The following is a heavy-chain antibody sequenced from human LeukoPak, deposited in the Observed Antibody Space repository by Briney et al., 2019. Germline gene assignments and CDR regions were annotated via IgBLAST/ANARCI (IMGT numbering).Heavy chain of an antibody. CDR1: GYTFTNYY. J-gene: IGHJ5*02. CDR2: INPSGTTT. D-gene: IGHD1-26*01. Sequence: ASVKVSCKASGYTFTNYYMHWVRQAPGQGLEWMGIINPSGTTTNYAQKFRGRVTMTRDLSTSTDYMELSSLRSDDTAVYFCARDNSVGDYAWWFDPWGQGALVTVSS. V-gene: IGHV1-46*01. CDR3: ARDNSVGDYAWWFDP.